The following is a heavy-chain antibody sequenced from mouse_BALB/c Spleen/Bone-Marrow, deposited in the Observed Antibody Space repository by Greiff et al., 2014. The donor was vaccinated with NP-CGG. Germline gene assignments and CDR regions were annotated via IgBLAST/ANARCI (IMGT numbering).Heavy chain of an antibody. D-gene: IGHD1-1*01. CDR3: ASYVYGYYFDY. V-gene: IGHV14-3*02. CDR1: GFNIKDTY. J-gene: IGHJ2*01. CDR2: IDPANVNI. Sequence: VHVKQSGAELVKPGASVKLSCTASGFNIKDTYMHWVKQRSEQGLEWIGRIDPANVNIKYDPKFQGKATITADTSSNTAYLQLSTLTSEESAVDYCASYVYGYYFDYWGQGTTLTVSS.